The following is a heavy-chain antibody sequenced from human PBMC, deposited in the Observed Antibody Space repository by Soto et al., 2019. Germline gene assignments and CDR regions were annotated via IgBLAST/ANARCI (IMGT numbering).Heavy chain of an antibody. V-gene: IGHV1-3*01. Sequence: QVQLVQSGAEVKKPGASVKLSCKASGYTFSSFAMHWVRQAPGQGLEWMGWINPGDGYTKLSQKFQGRVTITRDTSATTAFMDLNSLRSEDTAVYYCAVGGGGSRYWGQVTLVTVSS. CDR3: AVGGGGSRY. CDR2: INPGDGYT. CDR1: GYTFSSFA. D-gene: IGHD2-15*01. J-gene: IGHJ4*02.